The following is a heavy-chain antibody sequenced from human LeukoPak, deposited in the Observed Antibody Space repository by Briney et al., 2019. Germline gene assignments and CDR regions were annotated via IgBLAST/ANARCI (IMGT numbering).Heavy chain of an antibody. D-gene: IGHD3-10*01. J-gene: IGHJ4*02. CDR3: AKGYYLGSGSYFDY. V-gene: IGHV3-23*01. CDR2: ISGSGGST. CDR1: GFTFSSYS. Sequence: GGSLRLSCAASGFTFSSYSMNWVRQAPGKGLEWVSAISGSGGSTYYADSVKGRFTISRDNSKNTLYLQMNSLRAEDTAIYYCAKGYYLGSGSYFDYWGQGTLVTVSS.